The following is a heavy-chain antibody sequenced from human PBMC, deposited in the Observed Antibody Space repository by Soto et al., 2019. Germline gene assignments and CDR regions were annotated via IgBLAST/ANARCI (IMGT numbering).Heavy chain of an antibody. Sequence: WGSLRLSCSASGFTFSSYAMSWCRQAPGKGLEWVSGIGGSGSSTFYADSVKGRFTISRDNSKNTLYLQMNSLRAEDTAVYHCAKVSTGYYYYFDSWGRGTLVTVSS. CDR2: IGGSGSST. V-gene: IGHV3-23*01. CDR1: GFTFSSYA. D-gene: IGHD3-9*01. J-gene: IGHJ4*02. CDR3: AKVSTGYYYYFDS.